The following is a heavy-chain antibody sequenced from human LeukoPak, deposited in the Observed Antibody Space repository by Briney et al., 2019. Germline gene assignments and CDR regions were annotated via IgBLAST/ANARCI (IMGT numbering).Heavy chain of an antibody. J-gene: IGHJ1*01. CDR3: ARAGGMTSEYFQH. V-gene: IGHV3-7*02. D-gene: IGHD3-16*01. CDR1: GFTFSSYL. CDR2: IKQDGSEK. Sequence: GGSLRLSCAASGFTFSSYLMSWVRQAPGKGLQWVANIKQDGSEKHYVDSVKGRFTISRDNAKNSLYLQMNSLSAEDTAVYYCARAGGMTSEYFQHWGQGTLVTVSS.